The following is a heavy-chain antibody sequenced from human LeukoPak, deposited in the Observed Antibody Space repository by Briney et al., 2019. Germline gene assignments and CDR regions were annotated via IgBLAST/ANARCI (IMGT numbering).Heavy chain of an antibody. CDR2: LSSSSTYV. CDR1: GFTFSTYS. J-gene: IGHJ4*02. V-gene: IGHV3-21*01. CDR3: ARVRCSGGGCFYNFDY. D-gene: IGHD2-15*01. Sequence: PGGSLRLSCAASGFTFSTYSMNWVRQAPGKGLEWVSSLSSSSTYVYYADSVKGRFTISRVNAKNSLYLQMNSLRAEDTAVYYCARVRCSGGGCFYNFDYWGQGSLVTVSS.